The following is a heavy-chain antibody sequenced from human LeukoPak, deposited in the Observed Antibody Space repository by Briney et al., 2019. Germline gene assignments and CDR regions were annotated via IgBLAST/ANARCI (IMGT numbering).Heavy chain of an antibody. V-gene: IGHV3-48*03. CDR3: ARPSSSGSSGSEFDY. CDR2: ISSSGSTI. D-gene: IGHD3-22*01. CDR1: GFTFSSYE. Sequence: GGSLRLSCAASGFTFSSYEMNWFRQAPGKGLEWVSYISSSGSTIYYADSVKGRFTISRDNAKNSLYLQMNSLRAEDTAVYYCARPSSSGSSGSEFDYWGQGTLVTVSS. J-gene: IGHJ4*02.